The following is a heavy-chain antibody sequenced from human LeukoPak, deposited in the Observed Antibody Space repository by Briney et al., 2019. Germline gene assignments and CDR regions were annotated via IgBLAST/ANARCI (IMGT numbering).Heavy chain of an antibody. CDR3: ARDRYSSGWQHYYYMDV. J-gene: IGHJ6*03. CDR1: GGSISSYY. CDR2: IYYSGST. D-gene: IGHD6-19*01. V-gene: IGHV4-59*01. Sequence: PSETLSPTCTVSGGSISSYYWSWIRQPPGKGLEWIGYIYYSGSTNYNPSLKSRVTISVDTSKNQFSLKLSSVTAADTAVYYCARDRYSSGWQHYYYMDVWGKGTTVTVSS.